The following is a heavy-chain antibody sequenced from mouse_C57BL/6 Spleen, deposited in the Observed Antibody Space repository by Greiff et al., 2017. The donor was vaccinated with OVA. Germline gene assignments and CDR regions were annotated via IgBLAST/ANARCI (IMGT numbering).Heavy chain of an antibody. Sequence: VQLQQPGAELVMPGASVKLSCKASGYTFTSYWMHWVKQRPGQGLEWIGEIDPSDSYTNYNQKFKGKSTLTVDKSSSTAYMQLSSLTSEDSAVYYCARGGKYLSAYWGQGTLVTVSA. V-gene: IGHV1-69*01. CDR2: IDPSDSYT. CDR3: ARGGKYLSAY. J-gene: IGHJ3*01. CDR1: GYTFTSYW. D-gene: IGHD5-1-1*01.